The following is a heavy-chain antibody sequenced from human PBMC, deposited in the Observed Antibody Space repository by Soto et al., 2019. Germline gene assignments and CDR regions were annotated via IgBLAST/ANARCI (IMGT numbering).Heavy chain of an antibody. J-gene: IGHJ4*02. V-gene: IGHV3-30-3*01. CDR2: ISYDGSNK. CDR1: GFTFSSYA. CDR3: ARDNEGYYITYYFDY. D-gene: IGHD1-26*01. Sequence: QVQLVESGGGVVQPGRSRRLSCAASGFTFSSYAMHWVRQAPGKGLEWVAVISYDGSNKYYADSVKGRFTISRDNSKNTLYLQMNSLRAEDTAVYYCARDNEGYYITYYFDYWGQGTLVTVSS.